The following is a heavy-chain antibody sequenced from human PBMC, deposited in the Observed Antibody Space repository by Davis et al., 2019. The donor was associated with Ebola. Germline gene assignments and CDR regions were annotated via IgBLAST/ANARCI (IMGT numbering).Heavy chain of an antibody. CDR1: GFTFSSYW. V-gene: IGHV3-7*03. J-gene: IGHJ4*02. D-gene: IGHD6-6*01. CDR3: ARGRIAAGNYFDY. CDR2: IKQDGSEK. Sequence: GESLKIPCAASGFTFSSYWMSWVRQAPGKGLEWVANIKQDGSEKYYVDSVKGRFTISRDNAKNSLYLQMNSLRAEDTAVYYCARGRIAAGNYFDYWGQGTLVTVSS.